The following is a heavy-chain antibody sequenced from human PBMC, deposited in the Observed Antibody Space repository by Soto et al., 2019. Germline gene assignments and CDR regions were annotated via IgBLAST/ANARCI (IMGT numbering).Heavy chain of an antibody. V-gene: IGHV3-53*04. D-gene: IGHD2-21*02. CDR3: ARGRDCGGDCPNWFDP. Sequence: EVQLVESGGGLVQPGGSLRLSCAASGFTVSSNYMSWVRQAPGKGLEWVSVIYSGGITYYADSVKGRFTISRHNSKNTLYLQMISLRAEDTAVYYCARGRDCGGDCPNWFDPCGQGTLVTVSS. CDR2: IYSGGIT. CDR1: GFTVSSNY. J-gene: IGHJ5*02.